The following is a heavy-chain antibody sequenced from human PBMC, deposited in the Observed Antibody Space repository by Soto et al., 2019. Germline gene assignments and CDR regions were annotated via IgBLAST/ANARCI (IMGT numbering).Heavy chain of an antibody. V-gene: IGHV1-18*01. Sequence: ASVKVSCKASGYTFTSYGISWVRQAPGQGLEWMGWISAYNGNTNYAQKLQGRVTMTTDTSTSTVYMELSSLRSEDTAVYYCAKSWGRLNSGYDDDAFDIWGPGTMVTVSS. J-gene: IGHJ3*02. CDR2: ISAYNGNT. D-gene: IGHD5-12*01. CDR3: AKSWGRLNSGYDDDAFDI. CDR1: GYTFTSYG.